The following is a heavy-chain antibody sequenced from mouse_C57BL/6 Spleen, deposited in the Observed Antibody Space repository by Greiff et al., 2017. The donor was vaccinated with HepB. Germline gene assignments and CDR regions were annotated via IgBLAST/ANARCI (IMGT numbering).Heavy chain of an antibody. Sequence: LQESGAELVRPGASVTLSCKASGYTFTDYEMHWVKQTPVHGLEWIGAIDPETGGTAYNQKFKGKAILTADKSSSTAYMELRSLTSEDSAVYYCTRRDGYYSYFDYWGQGTTLTVSS. CDR1: GYTFTDYE. CDR2: IDPETGGT. V-gene: IGHV1-15*01. CDR3: TRRDGYYSYFDY. J-gene: IGHJ2*01. D-gene: IGHD2-3*01.